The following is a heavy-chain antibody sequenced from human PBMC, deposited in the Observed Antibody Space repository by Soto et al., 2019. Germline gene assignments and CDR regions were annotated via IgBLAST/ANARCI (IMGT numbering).Heavy chain of an antibody. CDR2: IKQDGSEK. CDR3: ASSIVRGVILTSYYYYYMDV. Sequence: GGSLRLSCAASGFTFSSYWMSWVRQAPGKGLEWVANIKQDGSEKYYVDSVKGRFTISRDNAKNSLYLQMNSLRAEDTAVYYFASSIVRGVILTSYYYYYMDVWGKGTTVTVSS. J-gene: IGHJ6*03. V-gene: IGHV3-7*01. CDR1: GFTFSSYW. D-gene: IGHD3-10*01.